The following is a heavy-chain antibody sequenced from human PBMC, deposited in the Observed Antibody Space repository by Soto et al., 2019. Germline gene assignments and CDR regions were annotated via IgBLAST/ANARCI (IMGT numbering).Heavy chain of an antibody. D-gene: IGHD5-12*01. Sequence: EVHLLESGGGLVQPGGSLRLSCAASGFSFTSYAMMWVRQAPAKGLEWVSVISSSGGSSHFADSVKGRFTISRDNSKNMLYLEMNSLRAEDTAIYFCAKGSIEYSASIDYWGQGTLVIVSS. CDR1: GFSFTSYA. J-gene: IGHJ4*02. V-gene: IGHV3-23*01. CDR2: ISSSGGSS. CDR3: AKGSIEYSASIDY.